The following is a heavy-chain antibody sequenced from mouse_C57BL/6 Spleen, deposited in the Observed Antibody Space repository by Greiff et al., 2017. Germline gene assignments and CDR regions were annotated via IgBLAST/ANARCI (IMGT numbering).Heavy chain of an antibody. V-gene: IGHV1-69*01. CDR1: GYTFTSYW. J-gene: IGHJ2*01. Sequence: QVQLQQPGAELVKPGASVKMSCKASGYTFTSYWITWVKQRPGQGLEWIGEIDPSDSYTNYNQKFKGKSTLTVDKSSSTAYMQLSSLTSEDSAVYYCARRTTVVDYWGQGTTLTVSS. CDR3: ARRTTVVDY. D-gene: IGHD1-1*01. CDR2: IDPSDSYT.